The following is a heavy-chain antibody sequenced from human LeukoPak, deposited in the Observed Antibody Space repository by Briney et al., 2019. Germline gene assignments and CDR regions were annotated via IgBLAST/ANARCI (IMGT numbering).Heavy chain of an antibody. CDR1: GYTFTSYG. J-gene: IGHJ4*02. Sequence: ASVKVSCKASGYTFTSYGINWVRQAPGQGLEWMGWISAYNGNTNYAQKLQGRVTMTTDTSTSTAYMELRSLRSDDTAVYYCARVGAYYYDSSAQYVDFFDYWGQGTLVTVSS. V-gene: IGHV1-18*01. CDR3: ARVGAYYYDSSAQYVDFFDY. CDR2: ISAYNGNT. D-gene: IGHD3-22*01.